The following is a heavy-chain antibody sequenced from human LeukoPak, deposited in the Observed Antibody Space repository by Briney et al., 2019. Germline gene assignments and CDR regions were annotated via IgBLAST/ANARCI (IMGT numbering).Heavy chain of an antibody. CDR1: GFTFSSYG. CDR3: AEGVVGALQGTDY. J-gene: IGHJ4*02. Sequence: GGSLRLSCAASGFTFSSYGMHWVRQAPGKGLEWVAFIRYDGSNKYYADSVKGRFTISRDNSKNTLYLQMNSLRAEDTAVYYCAEGVVGALQGTDYWGQGTLVTVSS. V-gene: IGHV3-30*02. CDR2: IRYDGSNK. D-gene: IGHD1-26*01.